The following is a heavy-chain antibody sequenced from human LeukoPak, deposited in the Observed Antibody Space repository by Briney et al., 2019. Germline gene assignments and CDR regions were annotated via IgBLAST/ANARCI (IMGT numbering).Heavy chain of an antibody. J-gene: IGHJ4*02. Sequence: PGRSLRLSCAASGFTFSSYGMHWVRQAPGKGLEWVAVISYDGSNKYYADSVKGRFTISRDNSKNTLYLQMNSLRAEDTAVYYCAKGSRGYFDYWGQGTLVTVSS. D-gene: IGHD3-10*01. CDR1: GFTFSSYG. CDR3: AKGSRGYFDY. V-gene: IGHV3-30*18. CDR2: ISYDGSNK.